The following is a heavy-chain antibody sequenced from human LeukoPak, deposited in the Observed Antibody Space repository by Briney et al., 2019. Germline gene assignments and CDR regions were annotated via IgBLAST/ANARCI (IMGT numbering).Heavy chain of an antibody. Sequence: PGGSLRLSCAASGFTFSTYAMSWVRQAPGKGLEWISVISSSGGSTYYADSVKGRFTISRDNSKNTLYLQMNSLRAEDTAVYYCATRRYDSSGFDHWGQGTLVTVSS. D-gene: IGHD3-22*01. V-gene: IGHV3-23*01. CDR3: ATRRYDSSGFDH. CDR2: ISSSGGST. CDR1: GFTFSTYA. J-gene: IGHJ4*02.